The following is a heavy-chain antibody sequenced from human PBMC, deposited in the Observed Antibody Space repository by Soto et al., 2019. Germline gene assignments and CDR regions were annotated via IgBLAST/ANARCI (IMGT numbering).Heavy chain of an antibody. D-gene: IGHD3-22*01. CDR1: GYSFTSYW. CDR2: IYPGDSDT. Sequence: PGESLKISCKGSGYSFTSYWIGWVRQMPGKGLEWMGIIYPGDSDTRYSPSFQGQVTISADKSISTAYLQWSSLKASDTAMYYCARSSWYYDSSGQGGNWFDPWGKGTLVTVSS. J-gene: IGHJ5*02. CDR3: ARSSWYYDSSGQGGNWFDP. V-gene: IGHV5-51*01.